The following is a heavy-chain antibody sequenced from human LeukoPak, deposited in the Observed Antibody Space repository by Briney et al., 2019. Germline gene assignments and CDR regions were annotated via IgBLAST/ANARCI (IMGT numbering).Heavy chain of an antibody. CDR1: GFTFDDYA. J-gene: IGHJ6*03. D-gene: IGHD2-21*01. CDR3: AKDIGDSYYYHMDV. CDR2: ISWNSGSI. V-gene: IGHV3-9*03. Sequence: AGGSLRLSCAASGFTFDDYAMHWVRQAPGKGLEWVSGISWNSGSIGYADSVKGRFTISRDNAKTSLYLQMHSLRAEDMALYYCAKDIGDSYYYHMDVWGKGTTVTVSS.